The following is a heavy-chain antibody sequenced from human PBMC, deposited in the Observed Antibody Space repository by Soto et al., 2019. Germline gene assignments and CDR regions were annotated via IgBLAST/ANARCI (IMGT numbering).Heavy chain of an antibody. D-gene: IGHD1-26*01. CDR3: ARDRSGSHFDY. Sequence: GGSLRLSCAASGFTFSSYGMNWVRQAPGKGPEWLSYISYSSTTTFYGDSVKGRFTISRDNAKNSLYLQMSSLRDEDTGVYFCARDRSGSHFDYWGQGALVTVSS. V-gene: IGHV3-48*02. CDR1: GFTFSSYG. CDR2: ISYSSTTT. J-gene: IGHJ4*02.